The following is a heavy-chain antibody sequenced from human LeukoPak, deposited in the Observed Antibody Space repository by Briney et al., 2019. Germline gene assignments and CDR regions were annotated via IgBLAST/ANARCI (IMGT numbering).Heavy chain of an antibody. CDR2: IYYSGST. CDR1: GGSISSYY. J-gene: IGHJ5*02. V-gene: IGHV4-59*01. Sequence: SETLSLTCTVSGGSISSYYWSWIRQPPGKGLEWIGYIYYSGSTNYNPSLKSRVTISVDTSKNQFSLKLSSVTAADTAVYYCARDPSGWFDPWGQGTLATVSS. CDR3: ARDPSGWFDP.